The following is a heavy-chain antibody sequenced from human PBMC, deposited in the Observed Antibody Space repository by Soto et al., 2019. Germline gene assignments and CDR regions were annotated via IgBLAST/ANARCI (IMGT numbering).Heavy chain of an antibody. CDR3: ATVWLDYWYFDV. V-gene: IGHV3-23*01. CDR2: ISGNDDST. D-gene: IGHD6-19*01. J-gene: IGHJ2*01. Sequence: EVQVLESGGGLVQPGGSLRLSCAASGFSFSRYAMTWVRQAPGKGLEWVSAISGNDDSTFYGESVKGRFTVSRDNSKNTLSLQMNSLRVEDTAVYYCATVWLDYWYFDVWGRGPLVTVSS. CDR1: GFSFSRYA.